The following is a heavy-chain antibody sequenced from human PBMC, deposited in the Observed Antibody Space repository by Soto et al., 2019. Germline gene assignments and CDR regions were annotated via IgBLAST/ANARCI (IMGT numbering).Heavy chain of an antibody. CDR1: GASLSDNY. D-gene: IGHD1-1*01. CDR2: INHSGNT. V-gene: IGHV4-34*01. CDR3: ARVPRQLEPTLCFDP. J-gene: IGHJ5*02. Sequence: SATLSLTCAVYGASLSDNYCNWLRQPPGKGLERIGEINHSGNTNYYPSLRSRVTISIDTSKNQLSLNLRSVSAADTAVYFCARVPRQLEPTLCFDPWGQGTLVTVSS.